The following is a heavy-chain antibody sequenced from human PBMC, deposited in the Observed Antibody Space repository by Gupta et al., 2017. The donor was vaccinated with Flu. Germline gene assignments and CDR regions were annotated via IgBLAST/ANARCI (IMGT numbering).Heavy chain of an antibody. D-gene: IGHD1-26*01. CDR2: IIPILGTA. J-gene: IGHJ3*01. CDR3: ARTKDRDSGSYYDVFDV. CDR1: A. V-gene: IGHV1-69*01. Sequence: AISWVRQPPGQGLEWMGGIIPILGTANYAQKFQGRVIITADESTSTVYMDLSSLRSEDTALYYCARTKDRDSGSYYDVFDVWGQGTKVTVFS.